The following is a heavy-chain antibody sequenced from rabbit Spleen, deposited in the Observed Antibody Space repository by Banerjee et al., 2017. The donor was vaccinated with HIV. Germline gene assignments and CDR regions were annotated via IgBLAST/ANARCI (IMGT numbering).Heavy chain of an antibody. D-gene: IGHD1-1*01. V-gene: IGHV1S45*01. Sequence: QEQLVESGGGLVQPEGPLTLTCKASGFSFSDRDEMCWFRQAPGKGLQWMACINVYTGKPAYSTWAKGRFTISRTSSTLVTLQMSSLTAADAASYFCAGDVACVVGWKFGLWGQGTLVTVS. J-gene: IGHJ4*01. CDR3: AGDVACVVGWKFGL. CDR1: GFSFSDRDE. CDR2: INVYTGKP.